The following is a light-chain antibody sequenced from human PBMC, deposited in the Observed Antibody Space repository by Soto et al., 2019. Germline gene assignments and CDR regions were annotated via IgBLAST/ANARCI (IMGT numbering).Light chain of an antibody. CDR1: QSVSSY. CDR3: QQSYSTPPS. J-gene: IGKJ1*01. V-gene: IGKV1-39*01. CDR2: AAS. Sequence: DIQMTQSPSSLSASVGDRVTITCRASQSVSSYLNWYQQKPGKAPKLLIYAASSLQSGVPSRFSGSGSVTDFSLTISSLQPEDFATYYCQQSYSTPPSFGQGIKVEIK.